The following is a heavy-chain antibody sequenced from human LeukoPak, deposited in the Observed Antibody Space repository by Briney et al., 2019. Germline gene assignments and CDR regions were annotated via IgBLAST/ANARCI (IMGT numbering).Heavy chain of an antibody. Sequence: GGSLRLSCVTSGFTFSTYAFHWVRQAPGKGLEWVATMSFDVNNKYYADSVKGRFTISRDNSKNTLYLQMNSLRAEDTAVYYCARELRPTPKEKILGYCSSTSCSWNWFDPWGQGTLVTVSS. J-gene: IGHJ5*02. V-gene: IGHV3-30*04. D-gene: IGHD2-2*01. CDR1: GFTFSTYA. CDR2: MSFDVNNK. CDR3: ARELRPTPKEKILGYCSSTSCSWNWFDP.